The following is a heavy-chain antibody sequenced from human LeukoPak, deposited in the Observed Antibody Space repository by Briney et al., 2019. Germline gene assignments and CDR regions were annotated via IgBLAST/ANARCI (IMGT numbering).Heavy chain of an antibody. CDR3: ARDLGSSGWNYAFDI. Sequence: GGSLRLSCAASGFTFSSLAMHWVRQAPGKGLEWVSGISWNSGSIGYADSVKGRFTISRDNAKNSLYLQMNSLRAEDTAVYYCARDLGSSGWNYAFDIWGQGTMVTVSS. V-gene: IGHV3-9*01. CDR2: ISWNSGSI. D-gene: IGHD6-19*01. CDR1: GFTFSSLA. J-gene: IGHJ3*02.